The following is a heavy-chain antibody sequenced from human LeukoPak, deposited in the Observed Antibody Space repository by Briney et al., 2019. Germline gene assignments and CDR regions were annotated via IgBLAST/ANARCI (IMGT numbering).Heavy chain of an antibody. CDR1: GFTFSSYS. V-gene: IGHV3-21*01. D-gene: IGHD6-19*01. CDR3: TRLPLEITVAGKTIDY. Sequence: PGGSLRLSCAASGFTFSSYSMNWVRQAPGKGLEWVSSISSSSSYIYYADSVKGRFTISRDNAKNSLYLQMNSLRAEDTAVYYCTRLPLEITVAGKTIDYWGQGTLVTVSS. CDR2: ISSSSSYI. J-gene: IGHJ4*02.